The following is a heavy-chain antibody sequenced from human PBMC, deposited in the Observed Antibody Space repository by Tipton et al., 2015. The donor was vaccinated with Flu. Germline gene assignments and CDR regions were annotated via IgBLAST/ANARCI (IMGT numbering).Heavy chain of an antibody. CDR2: IYYSGNT. CDR1: GGSITTSFYY. V-gene: IGHV4-39*07. D-gene: IGHD3/OR15-3a*01. Sequence: TLSLTCDVSGGSITTSFYYWAWIRQPPGKGLEWLGSIYYSGNTYYNPSLKSRVSISVDTSKSQFSLNVISVTAADTAVYYCATWTNLDHNLDLWGRGTLVIVSS. CDR3: ATWTNLDHNLDL. J-gene: IGHJ2*01.